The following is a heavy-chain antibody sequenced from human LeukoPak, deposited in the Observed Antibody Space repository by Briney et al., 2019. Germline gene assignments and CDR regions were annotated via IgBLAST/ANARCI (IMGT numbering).Heavy chain of an antibody. D-gene: IGHD6-13*01. V-gene: IGHV3-7*01. CDR1: GFTFSYNW. CDR3: ARGDSSTGWWFDP. Sequence: GGSLRLSRAASGFTFSYNWMSWVRQAAGKEREWVANINPDGSTKLYVGSGRGRFTISRDNAKNSLYLDMNSLRVDDTAVYYCARGDSSTGWWFDPWGQGARVTVSS. J-gene: IGHJ5*02. CDR2: INPDGSTK.